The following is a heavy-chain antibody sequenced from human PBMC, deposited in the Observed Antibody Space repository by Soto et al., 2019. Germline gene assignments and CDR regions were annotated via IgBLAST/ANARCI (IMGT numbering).Heavy chain of an antibody. V-gene: IGHV4-34*01. CDR1: GGSFSGYY. CDR2: INHSGST. CDR3: ARGLVGVGIVVVTVAMPHFDYYRDV. D-gene: IGHD2-2*03. J-gene: IGHJ6*03. Sequence: QVQLQQWGAGLLKPSETLSLTCAVYGGSFSGYYWSWIRQPPGKGLEWIGEINHSGSTNYNPSLKSQVTISVDASKTQLALKLRSVTGADTAVHYCARGLVGVGIVVVTVAMPHFDYYRDVWGKGTTVTVSS.